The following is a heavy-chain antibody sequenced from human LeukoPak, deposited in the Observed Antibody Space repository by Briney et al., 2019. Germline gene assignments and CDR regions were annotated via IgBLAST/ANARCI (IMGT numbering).Heavy chain of an antibody. Sequence: ASETLSLTCAVYGGSFSDYYWSWLRQPPGKGVECIGYISHSGNTDYNPSFKSRVTISVDTSNNQFSLKLSSVTAADTAVYYCARYVWGSYPTFEDYWGQGTLVTVSS. CDR3: ARYVWGSYPTFEDY. D-gene: IGHD3-16*02. CDR2: ISHSGNT. J-gene: IGHJ4*02. V-gene: IGHV4-59*01. CDR1: GGSFSDYY.